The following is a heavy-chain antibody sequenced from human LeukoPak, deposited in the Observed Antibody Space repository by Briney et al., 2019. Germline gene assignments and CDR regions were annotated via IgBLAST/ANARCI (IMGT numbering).Heavy chain of an antibody. V-gene: IGHV5-51*01. Sequence: GESLKISCKGSGYTFTKYWIGWVRQMPGKGLEWMAIIYPGDSDTRYSPSFQGQVTISADKSISTAYLQWSSLKASDTAMYYCARQRGWGQRNDAFDIWGRGTMVTVSS. J-gene: IGHJ3*02. CDR2: IYPGDSDT. CDR1: GYTFTKYW. CDR3: ARQRGWGQRNDAFDI. D-gene: IGHD7-27*01.